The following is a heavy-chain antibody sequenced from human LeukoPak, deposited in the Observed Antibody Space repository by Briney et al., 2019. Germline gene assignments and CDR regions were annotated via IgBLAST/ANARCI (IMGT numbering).Heavy chain of an antibody. CDR2: ISGSGGST. D-gene: IGHD5-18*01. V-gene: IGHV3-23*01. Sequence: GGSLRLSCAASGFTFSSYAMSWVRQAPGKGLEWVSAISGSGGSTYYADSVKGRFTISRDNFKNTLYLQMNSLRAEDTAVYYCASRGYSYGYPPWGQGTLVTVSS. J-gene: IGHJ5*02. CDR1: GFTFSSYA. CDR3: ASRGYSYGYPP.